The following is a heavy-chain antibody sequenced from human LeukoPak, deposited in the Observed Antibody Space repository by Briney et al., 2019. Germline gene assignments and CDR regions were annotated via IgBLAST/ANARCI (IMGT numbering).Heavy chain of an antibody. Sequence: PGGSLRLSCAASEFTFSSYGMHWVRQAPGKGLEWVAVIWYDGSNKYYADSVKGRFTISRDNSKNTLYLQMNSLRAEDTAVYYCARHQGGGYYDFWSGYRAPIALDYWGQGALVTVSS. J-gene: IGHJ4*02. CDR1: EFTFSSYG. CDR3: ARHQGGGYYDFWSGYRAPIALDY. CDR2: IWYDGSNK. D-gene: IGHD3-3*01. V-gene: IGHV3-33*01.